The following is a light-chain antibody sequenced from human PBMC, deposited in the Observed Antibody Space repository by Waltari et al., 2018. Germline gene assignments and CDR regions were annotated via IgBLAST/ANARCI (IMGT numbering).Light chain of an antibody. CDR2: EVV. V-gene: IGLV2-23*02. J-gene: IGLJ1*01. CDR1: SSYMGSYYL. CDR3: WSYAGSNSLGV. Sequence: QSALTQPASVSGSPGQSVTIPCRGSSSYMGSYYLFPWYQQSPGKVPKLLIYEVVKRPSETSNRFSGSKSENTATLTISGLRAEDEADYYCWSYAGSNSLGVFGTGTKVTVL.